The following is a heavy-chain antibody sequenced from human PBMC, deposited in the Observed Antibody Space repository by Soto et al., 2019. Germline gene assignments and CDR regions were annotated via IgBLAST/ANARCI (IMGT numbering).Heavy chain of an antibody. CDR3: AKDRGWGNYYDSSGYFGS. CDR2: ISGSGGST. D-gene: IGHD3-22*01. CDR1: GFTFSSYA. V-gene: IGHV3-23*01. J-gene: IGHJ3*01. Sequence: PGGSLRLSCAASGFTFSSYAMSWVRQAPGKGLGWVSAISGSGGSTYYADSVKGRFTISRDNSKNTLYLQMNSLRAEDTAVYYCAKDRGWGNYYDSSGYFGSWGQGTMVTVSS.